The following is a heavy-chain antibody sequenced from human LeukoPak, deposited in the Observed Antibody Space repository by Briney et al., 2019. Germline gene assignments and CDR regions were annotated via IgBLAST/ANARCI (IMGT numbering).Heavy chain of an antibody. CDR1: GFTFSSYS. Sequence: GGSLRLSCAASGFTFSSYSMNWVRQAPGKGLEWVSSISSSSSYIYYADSVKGRFTISRDNAKNSLYLQMISLRAADTAVYYCARLAAGTREVLSYYMDVWGKGTTVTVSS. V-gene: IGHV3-21*01. J-gene: IGHJ6*03. D-gene: IGHD1-7*01. CDR3: ARLAAGTREVLSYYMDV. CDR2: ISSSSSYI.